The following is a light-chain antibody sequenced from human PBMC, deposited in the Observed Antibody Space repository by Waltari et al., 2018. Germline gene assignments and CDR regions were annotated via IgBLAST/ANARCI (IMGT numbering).Light chain of an antibody. CDR2: VNSDGSH. J-gene: IGLJ3*02. Sequence: QLVLTQSPSASASLGASVKLTCTLSSGHSSNIIAWHQQQPDKGPRYLMKVNSDGSHSKGDEIPDRFSGSSSGPERYLTISSVQSEDEADYYCQTGGHGTWVFGGGTKLTVL. CDR3: QTGGHGTWV. V-gene: IGLV4-69*01. CDR1: SGHSSNI.